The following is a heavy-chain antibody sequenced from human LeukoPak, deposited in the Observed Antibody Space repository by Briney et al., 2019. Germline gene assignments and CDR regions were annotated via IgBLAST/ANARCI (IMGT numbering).Heavy chain of an antibody. CDR2: IYYSGST. CDR3: ARSGSQDCGGDCYSSPSPWSDP. CDR1: GGSISSGDYY. V-gene: IGHV4-30-4*01. Sequence: SETLSLTCTVSGGSISSGDYYWSWIRQPPGKGLEWIGYIYYSGSTYYNPSLKSRVTISVDTSKNQFSLKLSSVTAADTAVYYCARSGSQDCGGDCYSSPSPWSDPWGQGTLVTVYS. D-gene: IGHD2-21*02. J-gene: IGHJ5*02.